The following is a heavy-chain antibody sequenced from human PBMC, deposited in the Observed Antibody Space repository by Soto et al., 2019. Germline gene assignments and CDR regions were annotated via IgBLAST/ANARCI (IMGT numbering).Heavy chain of an antibody. CDR2: TYFRSNWYN. D-gene: IGHD6-19*01. CDR1: GDSVSSSSAA. V-gene: IGHV6-1*01. J-gene: IGHJ4*02. CDR3: ARDGGSSGWIDF. Sequence: SQTLSLTCAISGDSVSSSSAAWSWIRQSPSRGLEWLGRTYFRSNWYNDYAISVKSRIAFNADTSTNQSSLQLNSVTPEDTAVYYCARDGGSSGWIDFWGQGTLVTVSS.